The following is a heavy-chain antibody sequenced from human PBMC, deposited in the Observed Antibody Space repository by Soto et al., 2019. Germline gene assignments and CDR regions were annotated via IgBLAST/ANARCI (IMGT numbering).Heavy chain of an antibody. D-gene: IGHD2-2*01. J-gene: IGHJ4*02. CDR1: GYTFTSYG. CDR2: ISAYNGNT. V-gene: IGHV1-18*01. Sequence: QVQLVQSGAEVKKPGASVKVSCKASGYTFTSYGISWVRQAPGQGLEYMGWISAYNGNTNYAQNLQGRVTMTTDTPTETAYMELTSLSSDDTAVYYCASGGRSTAEAYRGQGTLVTVSS. CDR3: ASGGRSTAEAY.